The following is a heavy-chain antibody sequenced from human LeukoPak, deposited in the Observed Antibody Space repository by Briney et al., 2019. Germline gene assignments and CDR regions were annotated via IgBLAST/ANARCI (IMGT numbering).Heavy chain of an antibody. D-gene: IGHD3-22*01. V-gene: IGHV4-39*07. CDR2: VYYSGST. CDR3: ARAGYYYDSSGYPKGHWFDP. CDR1: GGSISSSSYY. Sequence: SETLSLTCTVSGGSISSSSYYWGWIRQPPGKGLEWIGSVYYSGSTYYNPSLKSRVTISVDTSKNQFSLKLSSVTAADTAVYYCARAGYYYDSSGYPKGHWFDPWGQGTLVTVSS. J-gene: IGHJ5*02.